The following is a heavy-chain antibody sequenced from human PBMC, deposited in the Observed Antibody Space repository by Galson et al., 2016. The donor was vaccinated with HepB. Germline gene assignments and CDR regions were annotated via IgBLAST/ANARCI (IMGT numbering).Heavy chain of an antibody. D-gene: IGHD1-14*01. Sequence: SLRLSCAASGFTFDDYAMYWVRQAPGKGLEWVSGISWNSANIAYAGSVKGRFTISRDNAKNSLYLQMSSLRAEDTALYYCAKASTGVYFYYGMDVWGQGTTVTVSS. J-gene: IGHJ6*02. CDR2: ISWNSANI. V-gene: IGHV3-9*01. CDR3: AKASTGVYFYYGMDV. CDR1: GFTFDDYA.